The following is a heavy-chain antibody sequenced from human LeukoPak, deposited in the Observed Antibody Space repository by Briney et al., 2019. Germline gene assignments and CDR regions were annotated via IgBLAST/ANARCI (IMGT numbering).Heavy chain of an antibody. J-gene: IGHJ4*02. CDR1: GFTFISYA. V-gene: IGHV3-30*04. Sequence: GTSLRLSCAASGFTFISYAIHWVRQAPGKGLEWVAVISFHGTDTFYADSVKGRFTISRDNAKNSLYLQMNSLRAEDTAVYYCASDRIAAAGLNFDYWGQGTLVTVSS. D-gene: IGHD6-13*01. CDR3: ASDRIAAAGLNFDY. CDR2: ISFHGTDT.